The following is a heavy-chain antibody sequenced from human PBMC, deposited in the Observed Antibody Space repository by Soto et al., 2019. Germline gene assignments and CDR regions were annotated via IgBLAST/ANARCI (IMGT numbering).Heavy chain of an antibody. J-gene: IGHJ4*02. V-gene: IGHV1-69*02. CDR3: ARVSGGSSPFDY. D-gene: IGHD1-26*01. CDR2: IIPILGIA. Sequence: QVQLVQSGAEVKKPGSSVKVSCKASGGTFSSYTISWVRQAPGQGLEWMGRIIPILGIANYAQKFQGRVTITADKSTSTAYRELSSLRSEDTAVYYCARVSGGSSPFDYWGQGTLVTVSS. CDR1: GGTFSSYT.